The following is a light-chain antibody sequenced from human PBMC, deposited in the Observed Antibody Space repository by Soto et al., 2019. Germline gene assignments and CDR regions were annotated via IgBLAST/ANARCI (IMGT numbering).Light chain of an antibody. CDR1: QSVSSNY. Sequence: EIVLTQSPATLSLSPGERATLSCRASQSVSSNYLAWYQQKPGQAPRLLIYDASTRATGIPDMFSGSGSGTGFTLTISRLEPEDFALYYCQQYGSSPPYSFGQGTKLEIK. J-gene: IGKJ2*03. CDR2: DAS. CDR3: QQYGSSPPYS. V-gene: IGKV3-20*01.